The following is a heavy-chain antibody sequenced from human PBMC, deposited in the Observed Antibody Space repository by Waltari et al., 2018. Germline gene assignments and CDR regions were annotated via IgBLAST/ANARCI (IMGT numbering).Heavy chain of an antibody. J-gene: IGHJ4*02. Sequence: EVQLVESGGGVVQPGGSLKVSCAASGFTFSTHWMSWVRQAPGKGLEWVANIKEDGKEKYYVDAVKGRFTISRDNAKNSLYLQMNSLRAEDTAVYYCARDLKWGRYYTGADSWGQGSLVTVSS. V-gene: IGHV3-7*01. CDR1: GFTFSTHW. CDR2: IKEDGKEK. CDR3: ARDLKWGRYYTGADS. D-gene: IGHD3-3*01.